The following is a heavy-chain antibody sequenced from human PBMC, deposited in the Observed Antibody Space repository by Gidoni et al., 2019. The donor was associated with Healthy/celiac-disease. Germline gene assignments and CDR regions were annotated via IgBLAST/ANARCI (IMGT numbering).Heavy chain of an antibody. V-gene: IGHV4-39*07. Sequence: QLQLQESCPGPAQPSGTLSPCRTVPGGPISSTSYYWGWIRHPPGKGLEWIGCIYYSGRTYYNPSLKSRVTISVDTSKNQFSLKLSSVTAADTAVYYCARVIDGSSWPIGYFDYWGQGTLVTVSS. CDR2: IYYSGRT. D-gene: IGHD6-13*01. CDR3: ARVIDGSSWPIGYFDY. J-gene: IGHJ4*02. CDR1: GGPISSTSYY.